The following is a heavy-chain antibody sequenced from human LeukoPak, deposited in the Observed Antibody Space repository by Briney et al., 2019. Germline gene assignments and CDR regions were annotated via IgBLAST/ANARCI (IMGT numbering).Heavy chain of an antibody. CDR1: GFTFSRYW. CDR2: IKEDGSVK. D-gene: IGHD3-22*01. CDR3: AASITTFDY. J-gene: IGHJ4*02. V-gene: IGHV3-7*02. Sequence: GGSLRLSCAASGFTFSRYWMSWVRQAPGKGLEWVANIKEDGSVKYYVESVKGRFTISRDNAKNSLYLQMNSLRAEDTAVYYCAASITTFDYWGQGTLVTVSS.